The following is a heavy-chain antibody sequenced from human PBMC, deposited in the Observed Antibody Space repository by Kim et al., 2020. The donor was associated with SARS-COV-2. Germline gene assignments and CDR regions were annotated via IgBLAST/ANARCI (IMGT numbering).Heavy chain of an antibody. CDR2: INPNSGGT. CDR3: ARVGGSYLTRQYFQH. CDR1: GYTFTGYY. J-gene: IGHJ1*01. V-gene: IGHV1-2*06. D-gene: IGHD1-26*01. Sequence: ASVKVSCKASGYTFTGYYMHWVRQAPGQGLEWMGRINPNSGGTNYAQKFQGRVTMTRDTSISTAYMELSRLRSDDTAVYYCARVGGSYLTRQYFQHWGQGTLVTVSS.